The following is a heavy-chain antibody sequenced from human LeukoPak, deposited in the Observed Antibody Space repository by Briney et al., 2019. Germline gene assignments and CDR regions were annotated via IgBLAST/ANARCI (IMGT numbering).Heavy chain of an antibody. Sequence: SETLSLTCAVYGGSFSGHYCTWIRQSPGKALEWVGEINHRGSAHYAPSLRSRVTISVDTAKNQFSLRLNSVTAADTAVYYCARGVVAGSLGDYYYYMDAWGKGTTVTVSS. CDR2: INHRGSA. J-gene: IGHJ6*03. CDR1: GGSFSGHY. D-gene: IGHD6-19*01. V-gene: IGHV4-34*01. CDR3: ARGVVAGSLGDYYYYMDA.